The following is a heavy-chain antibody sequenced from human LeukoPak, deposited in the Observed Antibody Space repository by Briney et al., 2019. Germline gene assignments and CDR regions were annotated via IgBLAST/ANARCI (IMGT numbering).Heavy chain of an antibody. CDR3: ATMGLVRGVITNYYYGMDV. J-gene: IGHJ6*02. CDR1: GYTLTELS. CDR2: FDPEDGET. D-gene: IGHD3-10*01. V-gene: IGHV1-24*01. Sequence: ASVKVSCKVSGYTLTELSMHWVRQAPGKGLEWMGGFDPEDGETIYAQKFQGRVTMTEDTSTDTAYMELSSLRSEDTAVYYCATMGLVRGVITNYYYGMDVWGQGTTVTVSS.